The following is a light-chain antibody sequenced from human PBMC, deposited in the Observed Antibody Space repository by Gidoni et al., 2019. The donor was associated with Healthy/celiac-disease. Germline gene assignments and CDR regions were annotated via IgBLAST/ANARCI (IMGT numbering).Light chain of an antibody. Sequence: AIRMTQSPSSPSASTGDRVTITCRASQGISSYLACYQQTPGKAPQLPIYAAPTLQSGVPSRFSGSGSGTDFTLTISCLQSEDFATYYCQQYYSYPWTFGQGTKVEIK. CDR1: QGISSY. CDR2: AAP. J-gene: IGKJ1*01. CDR3: QQYYSYPWT. V-gene: IGKV1-8*01.